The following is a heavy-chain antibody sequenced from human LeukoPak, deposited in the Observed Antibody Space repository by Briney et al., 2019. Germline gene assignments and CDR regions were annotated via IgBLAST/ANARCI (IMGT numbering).Heavy chain of an antibody. CDR1: GYTFTGYY. V-gene: IGHV1-2*02. Sequence: ASVKVSCKASGYTFTGYYMHWVQQAPGQGLEWMGWINPNSGGTNYAQKFQGRVTMTRDTSISTAYMELSRLRSDDTAVYYCARADCSSTSCPPGDYWGQGTLVTVSS. CDR2: INPNSGGT. D-gene: IGHD2-2*01. J-gene: IGHJ4*02. CDR3: ARADCSSTSCPPGDY.